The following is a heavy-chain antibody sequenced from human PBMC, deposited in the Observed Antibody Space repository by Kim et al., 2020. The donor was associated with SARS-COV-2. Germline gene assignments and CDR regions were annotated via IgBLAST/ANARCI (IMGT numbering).Heavy chain of an antibody. Sequence: ASVKVSCKASGYTFTNYAMHWVRQAPGQRLEWMGWINAGKGNTKYSQKFQGRVTITRDTSASTAYMELSSLRSEDTAVYYCSRGSPTNAFDYWGQGTLVT. J-gene: IGHJ4*02. CDR1: GYTFTNYA. D-gene: IGHD3-10*01. CDR2: INAGKGNT. V-gene: IGHV1-3*01. CDR3: SRGSPTNAFDY.